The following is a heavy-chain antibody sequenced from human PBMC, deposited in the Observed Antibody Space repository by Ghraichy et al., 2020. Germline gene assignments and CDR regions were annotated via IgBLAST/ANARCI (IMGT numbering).Heavy chain of an antibody. Sequence: ASVKVSCKASVYTFTSYGISWVRQAPGQGLEWMGWISAYNGNTNYAQKLQGRVTMTTDTSTSTAYMELRSLRSDDTAVYYCARDYYYDSSGFYYFDYWGQGTLVTVSS. CDR3: ARDYYYDSSGFYYFDY. J-gene: IGHJ4*02. V-gene: IGHV1-18*01. D-gene: IGHD3-22*01. CDR2: ISAYNGNT. CDR1: VYTFTSYG.